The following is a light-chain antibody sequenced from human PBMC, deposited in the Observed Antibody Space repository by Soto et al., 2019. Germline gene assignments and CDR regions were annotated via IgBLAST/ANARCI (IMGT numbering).Light chain of an antibody. V-gene: IGLV2-14*03. CDR2: DVN. CDR3: TSYTSTSTLVV. Sequence: QSALTQPASVSGSPGQSITISCTGTSSDVGGYNYVSWFQQHPGKAPKLMIYDVNTRPSGVSNRFSGSKSGNTASLTISGLRAEDEADYYCTSYTSTSTLVVLGGGTKLTVL. J-gene: IGLJ2*01. CDR1: SSDVGGYNY.